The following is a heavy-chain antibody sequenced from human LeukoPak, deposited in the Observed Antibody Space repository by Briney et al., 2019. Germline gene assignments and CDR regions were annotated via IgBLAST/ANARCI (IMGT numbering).Heavy chain of an antibody. Sequence: ASVSVSCEVSGYTFTGYYMHWVRQAPGQGLEWMGIITPSGGSTSYAQKFQGRVTMTRDTSTSTVYMELSSLRSEDTAVYYCARDTEQWLVRCYYYYGMDVWGQGTTVTVSS. V-gene: IGHV1-46*01. CDR3: ARDTEQWLVRCYYYYGMDV. J-gene: IGHJ6*02. D-gene: IGHD6-19*01. CDR2: ITPSGGST. CDR1: GYTFTGYY.